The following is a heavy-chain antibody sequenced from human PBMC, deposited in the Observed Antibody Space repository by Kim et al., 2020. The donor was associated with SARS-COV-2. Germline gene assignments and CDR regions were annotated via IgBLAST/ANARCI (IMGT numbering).Heavy chain of an antibody. J-gene: IGHJ4*02. CDR3: ARYGVRGELFDF. CDR2: T. Sequence: TNHTPHLKSRATVSQEPSKNEFSLRLSSVTAADQAMYYCARYGVRGELFDFWGQGTLVTVSS. D-gene: IGHD3-10*01. V-gene: IGHV4-59*10.